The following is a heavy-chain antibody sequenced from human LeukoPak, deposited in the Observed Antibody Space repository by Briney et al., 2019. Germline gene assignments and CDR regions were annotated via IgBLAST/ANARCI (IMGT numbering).Heavy chain of an antibody. CDR3: ARSSITIFGVVTNFDY. CDR1: GYTFTSYG. CDR2: ISAYNGNT. D-gene: IGHD3-3*01. Sequence: ASVKVSCKASGYTFTSYGISWVRQAPGQGLEWMGWISAYNGNTNCAQKLQGRVTMTTDTSTSTAYMELRSLRSDDTAVYYCARSSITIFGVVTNFDYWGQGTLVTVSS. V-gene: IGHV1-18*01. J-gene: IGHJ4*02.